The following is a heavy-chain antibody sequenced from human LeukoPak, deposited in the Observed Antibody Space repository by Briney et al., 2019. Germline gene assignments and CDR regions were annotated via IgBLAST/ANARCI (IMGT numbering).Heavy chain of an antibody. V-gene: IGHV4-4*02. CDR1: GGSISSSNW. J-gene: IGHJ4*02. Sequence: SGTLSLTCAVSGGSISSSNWWSWVRQPPGKGLEWIGSIYYSGSTYYNPSLKSRVTISVDTSKNQFSLKLSSVTAADTAVYYCARDPLTLYYFDYWGQGTLVTVSS. CDR3: ARDPLTLYYFDY. CDR2: IYYSGST.